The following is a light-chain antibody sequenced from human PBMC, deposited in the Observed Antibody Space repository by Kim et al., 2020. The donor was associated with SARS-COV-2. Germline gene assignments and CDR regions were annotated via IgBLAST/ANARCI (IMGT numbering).Light chain of an antibody. V-gene: IGLV3-1*01. J-gene: IGLJ2*01. CDR1: KLGDKY. CDR3: QAWDSSVV. Sequence: SYELTQPPSVSVSPGQTASITCSGDKLGDKYACWYQQKPGQSPVLVIYQDSKRPSGIPERFSGSNSGNTATLTISGTQAMDEADYYCQAWDSSVVFGGDPADRP. CDR2: QDS.